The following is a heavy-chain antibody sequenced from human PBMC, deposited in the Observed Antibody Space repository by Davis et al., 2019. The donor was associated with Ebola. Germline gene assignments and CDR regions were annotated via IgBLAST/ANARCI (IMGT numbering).Heavy chain of an antibody. CDR3: ARGVHYYDSSGYPLTPEEY. J-gene: IGHJ4*02. CDR1: GGSISSSSYY. CDR2: IYYSGST. Sequence: MPSETLSLTCTVSGGSISSSSYYWGWIRQPPGKGLEWIGSIYYSGSTYYNPSLKSRVTISVDTSKNQFSLKLSSVTAADTAVYYCARGVHYYDSSGYPLTPEEYWGQGTLVTVSS. D-gene: IGHD3-22*01. V-gene: IGHV4-39*07.